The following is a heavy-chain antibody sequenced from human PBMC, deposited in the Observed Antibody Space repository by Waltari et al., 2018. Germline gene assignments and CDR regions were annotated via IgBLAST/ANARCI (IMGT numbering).Heavy chain of an antibody. CDR3: ARAGWLDY. J-gene: IGHJ4*02. CDR2: INAASNTT. D-gene: IGHD2-15*01. Sequence: QVQLVQSGPEVKKPGASVRISCKTSGYPFSSYVMHWVRQAPGQGLEWMGWINAASNTTTYSQKFQGRVTITRDTSTSTGYLELNSLTPEDTAVYYCARAGWLDYWGQGTLVTVSS. V-gene: IGHV1-3*01. CDR1: GYPFSSYV.